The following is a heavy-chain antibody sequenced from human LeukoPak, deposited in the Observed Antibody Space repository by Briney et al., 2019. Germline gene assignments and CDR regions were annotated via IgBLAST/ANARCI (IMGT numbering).Heavy chain of an antibody. D-gene: IGHD3-22*01. Sequence: GGSLRLSCAASGFTFSSYAMSWVRQAPGKGLEWVSGISGSGESTYYADSVKGRFAISRDNSKNTLYLQMNSLRAEDTSVYYCAKVLDGTGYWNYYFDSWGQGTLVTVSS. CDR3: AKVLDGTGYWNYYFDS. V-gene: IGHV3-23*01. CDR2: ISGSGEST. J-gene: IGHJ4*02. CDR1: GFTFSSYA.